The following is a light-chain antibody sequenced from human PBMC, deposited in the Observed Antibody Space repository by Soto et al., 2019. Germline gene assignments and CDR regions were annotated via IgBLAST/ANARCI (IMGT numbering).Light chain of an antibody. J-gene: IGKJ1*01. CDR2: DAS. V-gene: IGKV1-5*01. CDR3: QQYSSYWT. Sequence: DIQMTQSPSTLSASVGDRVTITCRASQTINSWLAWYQQKPGKAPRLLIYDASSLESGVPSRFSGSGSGTEFTLTISSLQSDDFATYYCQQYSSYWTFGQGTKVDIK. CDR1: QTINSW.